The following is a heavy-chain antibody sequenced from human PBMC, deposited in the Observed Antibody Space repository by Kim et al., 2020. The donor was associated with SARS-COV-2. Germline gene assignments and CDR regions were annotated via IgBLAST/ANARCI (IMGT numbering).Heavy chain of an antibody. V-gene: IGHV2-70*11. D-gene: IGHD2-8*01. Sequence: SGPTLVNPTPTLTLTCTFSGFSLSTRGMCVSWIRQPPGKALEWLARIDWDDDKYYSTSLKTRLTISKDTSKNQVVLTMTNMDPVDTATYYCSRTAGPGFCTTISCLRSGWFDPWGQGSLVTVSS. CDR1: GFSLSTRGMC. CDR3: SRTAGPGFCTTISCLRSGWFDP. J-gene: IGHJ5*02. CDR2: IDWDDDK.